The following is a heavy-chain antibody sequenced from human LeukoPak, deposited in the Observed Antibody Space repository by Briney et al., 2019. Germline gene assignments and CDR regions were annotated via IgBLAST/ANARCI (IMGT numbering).Heavy chain of an antibody. CDR1: GFTFSSYG. V-gene: IGHV3-23*01. CDR3: ARESSGWYIYYYYYYMDV. CDR2: ISGSGGST. J-gene: IGHJ6*03. D-gene: IGHD6-19*01. Sequence: GGSLRLSCAASGFTFSSYGMSWVRQAPGKGLEWVSAISGSGGSTYYADSVKGRFTISRDNAKNTLYLQMNSLRAEDTAVYYCARESSGWYIYYYYYYMDVWGKGTTVTVSS.